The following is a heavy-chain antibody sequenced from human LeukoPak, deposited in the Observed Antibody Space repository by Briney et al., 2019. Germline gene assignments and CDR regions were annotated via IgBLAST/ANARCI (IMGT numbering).Heavy chain of an antibody. Sequence: SETLSLTCTVSGYSISSGYYWGWIRQPPGKGLEWIGSIYYSGSTYYNPSLKSRVTISVDTSKNQFSLKLSSVTAADTAVYYCARGQQGDAFDIWGQGTMVTVSS. CDR3: ARGQQGDAFDI. J-gene: IGHJ3*02. D-gene: IGHD6-13*01. CDR2: IYYSGST. V-gene: IGHV4-38-2*02. CDR1: GYSISSGYY.